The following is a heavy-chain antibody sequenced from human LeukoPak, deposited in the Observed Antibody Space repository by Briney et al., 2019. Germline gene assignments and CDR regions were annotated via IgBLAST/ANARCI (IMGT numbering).Heavy chain of an antibody. CDR3: AMSGSTGTISSIDY. D-gene: IGHD1-7*01. CDR2: IYPGDSDT. CDR1: NSSFTNYW. Sequence: GASLQISCKGPNSSFTNYWIAWVRQLPGKGLEWMGIIYPGDSDTRYSPSFQGQVTISADKSSSTAYLQWSSLKASDTAIYYCAMSGSTGTISSIDYWGQGTLVTVSS. V-gene: IGHV5-51*01. J-gene: IGHJ4*02.